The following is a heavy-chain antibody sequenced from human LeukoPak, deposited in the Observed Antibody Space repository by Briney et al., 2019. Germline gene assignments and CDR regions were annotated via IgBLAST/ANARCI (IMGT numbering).Heavy chain of an antibody. Sequence: GGSLRLSCAASGFTVSSNYMSWVRQAPGKGLEWVSVIYSGGSTYYADSVKGRFTISRDNAENSLYLQMNSLRAEDTAVYYCARHDNSGYYRFDYWGQGTLVTVSS. V-gene: IGHV3-66*04. CDR2: IYSGGST. CDR3: ARHDNSGYYRFDY. D-gene: IGHD3-22*01. J-gene: IGHJ4*02. CDR1: GFTVSSNY.